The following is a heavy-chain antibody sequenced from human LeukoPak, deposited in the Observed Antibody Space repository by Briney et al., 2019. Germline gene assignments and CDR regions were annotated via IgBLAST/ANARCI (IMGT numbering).Heavy chain of an antibody. CDR3: ARVLRYYDSSGYPRYYYYYMDV. D-gene: IGHD3-22*01. CDR1: GGSISSYY. Sequence: SETLSLTCTVSGGSISSYYWSWIRQPPGKGLEWVGYIYYSGSTNYNPSLKSRVTISVDTSKNQFSLKLSSLTAADTAVYYCARVLRYYDSSGYPRYYYYYMDVWGKGTTVTVSS. CDR2: IYYSGST. V-gene: IGHV4-59*01. J-gene: IGHJ6*03.